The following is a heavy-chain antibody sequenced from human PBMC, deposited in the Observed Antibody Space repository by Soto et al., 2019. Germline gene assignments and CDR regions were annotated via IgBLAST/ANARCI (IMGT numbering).Heavy chain of an antibody. D-gene: IGHD4-17*01. CDR2: ISDXNGNT. CDR1: GYTFTNFG. CDR3: ARGGTTIDY. V-gene: IGHV1-18*01. Sequence: XGQVSCKASGYTFTNFGISWVRQAPGQGLEWMXWISDXNGNTNYAQKXXGRVTMTXXKSKSTAYMEVRSMRFDDTAVYYCARGGTTIDYWGQGTLVTVS. J-gene: IGHJ4*02.